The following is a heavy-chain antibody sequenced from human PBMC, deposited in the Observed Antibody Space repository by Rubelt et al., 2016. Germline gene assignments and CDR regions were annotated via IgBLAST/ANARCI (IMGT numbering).Heavy chain of an antibody. D-gene: IGHD1-26*01. CDR1: GYSISSGYF. CDR3: ARDRLVGASDAFDF. J-gene: IGHJ3*01. V-gene: IGHV4-38-2*02. CDR2: IYHTWTT. Sequence: QLQLQESGPGLVKPSETLSLTCNVSGYSISSGYFWGWIRQPPGKGLEWIGFIYHTWTTYYNPSLKSRVTISVDTSKNQFSLKLTSVTAADTAMYYCARDRLVGASDAFDFWGQGTVVTVSS.